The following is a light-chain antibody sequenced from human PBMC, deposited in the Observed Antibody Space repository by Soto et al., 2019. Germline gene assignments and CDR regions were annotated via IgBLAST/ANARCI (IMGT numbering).Light chain of an antibody. CDR3: QQYGTSVLT. CDR2: DAS. Sequence: VLTQSPGTLSLSPGERATLSCRASQSVNNAYLAWYQQKPGQAPRLLIYDASKRATGIPDRFSGSGSGTDFTLTISRLEPEDFAVYYCQQYGTSVLTFGGGTKVEIK. CDR1: QSVNNAY. V-gene: IGKV3-20*01. J-gene: IGKJ4*01.